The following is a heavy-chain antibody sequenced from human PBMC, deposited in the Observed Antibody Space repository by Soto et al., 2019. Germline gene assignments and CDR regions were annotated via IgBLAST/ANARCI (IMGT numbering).Heavy chain of an antibody. CDR2: FDPEDGET. Sequence: ASVKVSCKVSGYTLTELSMHWVRQAPGKGLEWMGGFDPEDGETIYAQKFQGRVTMTEDTSTDTAYMELSSLRSEDTAVYYCATTGVLGYCSGGSCYSRRYFDLWGRGTLVTVSS. D-gene: IGHD2-15*01. V-gene: IGHV1-24*01. J-gene: IGHJ2*01. CDR1: GYTLTELS. CDR3: ATTGVLGYCSGGSCYSRRYFDL.